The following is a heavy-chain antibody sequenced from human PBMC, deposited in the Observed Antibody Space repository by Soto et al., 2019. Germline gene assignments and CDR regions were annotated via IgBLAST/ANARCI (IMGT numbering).Heavy chain of an antibody. CDR2: IIPIFGTA. V-gene: IGHV1-69*01. J-gene: IGHJ4*02. CDR3: VSVDYYDSSGEPDY. D-gene: IGHD3-22*01. Sequence: QVQLVQSGAEVKKPGSSVKVSCKASGGTFSSYAISWVRQAPGQGLEWMGGIIPIFGTANYAQEFQGRVTITADESTSTAYMELSSLRSEDTAVYYCVSVDYYDSSGEPDYWGQGTLVTVSS. CDR1: GGTFSSYA.